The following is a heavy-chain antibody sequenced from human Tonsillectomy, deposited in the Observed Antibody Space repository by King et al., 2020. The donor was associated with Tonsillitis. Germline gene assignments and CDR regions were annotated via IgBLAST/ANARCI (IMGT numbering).Heavy chain of an antibody. CDR1: GFTFSSYS. J-gene: IGHJ5*02. CDR2: ISGSSSHI. Sequence: VQLVESGGGLVKPGGSLRLSCAASGFTFSSYSMNWVRQAPGKGLEWVSCISGSSSHIYYADSVKGRFTISRDNAKNSLYLQMNSLRAEDTAVYYCARQSKTGSWYRGEGDWFDPWGQGTLVTVSS. CDR3: ARQSKTGSWYRGEGDWFDP. D-gene: IGHD6-13*01. V-gene: IGHV3-21*01.